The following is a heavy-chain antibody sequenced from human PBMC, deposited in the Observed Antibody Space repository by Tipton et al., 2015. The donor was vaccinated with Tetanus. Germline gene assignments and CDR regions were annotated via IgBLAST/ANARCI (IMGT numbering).Heavy chain of an antibody. D-gene: IGHD5-24*01. J-gene: IGHJ4*02. CDR1: GGSISSNY. Sequence: TLSLTCTVSGGSISSNYWSWIRQPAGKGLEWIGRIYTSGSTYYNPSLKSRVTMSLDTSKNQFSLKLSSVTAADTAVYYCARVRRGATTDLDYWGQGTLVTVSS. V-gene: IGHV4-4*07. CDR3: ARVRRGATTDLDY. CDR2: IYTSGST.